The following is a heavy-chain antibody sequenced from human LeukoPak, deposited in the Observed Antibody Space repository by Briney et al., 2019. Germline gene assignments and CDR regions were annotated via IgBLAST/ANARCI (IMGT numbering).Heavy chain of an antibody. Sequence: GGSLRLSCAASGFTFSSYAMRWVRQAPGKGLEWVSAISGSGGSTYYADSVKGRFTISRDNSKNTLYLQMNSLRAEDTAVYYCAKTLRLSDAFDIWGQGTMVTVSS. V-gene: IGHV3-23*01. J-gene: IGHJ3*02. D-gene: IGHD4/OR15-4a*01. CDR1: GFTFSSYA. CDR3: AKTLRLSDAFDI. CDR2: ISGSGGST.